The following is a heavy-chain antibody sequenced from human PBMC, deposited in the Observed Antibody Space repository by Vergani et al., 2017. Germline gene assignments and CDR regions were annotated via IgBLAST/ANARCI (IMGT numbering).Heavy chain of an antibody. V-gene: IGHV1-18*01. D-gene: IGHD2-2*01. CDR1: GYTFTSYG. Sequence: QVQLVQSGAEVKKPGASVKVSCKASGYTFTSYGISWVRQAPGQGLEWMGWISAYNGNTNYAQKLQGRVTMTTDTSTSTAYMELRSLRSDDTAVYYCAREPVGYCSSTSCYAGGNWFDPWGQGTLVTVAS. J-gene: IGHJ5*02. CDR2: ISAYNGNT. CDR3: AREPVGYCSSTSCYAGGNWFDP.